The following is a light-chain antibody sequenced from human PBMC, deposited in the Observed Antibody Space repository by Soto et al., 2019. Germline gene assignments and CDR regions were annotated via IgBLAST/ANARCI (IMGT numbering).Light chain of an antibody. CDR1: QAIRNN. V-gene: IGKV1-17*01. CDR2: AAS. J-gene: IGKJ4*01. Sequence: DIQMTQSPSSLSASVGDRVTITCRASQAIRNNLGWYQQKAGKAPKRLIFAASSLESGVPSRFSGSGSGTEFTLTITSLQPEDFATYYCLQHSSYPLTFGGGTKVEIK. CDR3: LQHSSYPLT.